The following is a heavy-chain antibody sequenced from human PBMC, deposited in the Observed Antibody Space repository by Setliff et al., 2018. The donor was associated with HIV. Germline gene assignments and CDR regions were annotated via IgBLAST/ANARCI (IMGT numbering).Heavy chain of an antibody. V-gene: IGHV4-59*01. CDR2: IYYSGST. D-gene: IGHD5-18*01. J-gene: IGHJ6*03. CDR3: ARGSRGYSYAYYYYYMDV. CDR1: GGSISSYY. Sequence: SETLSLTCTVSGGSISSYYWSWIRQHPGKGLEWIGYIYYSGSTNYNPSLKSRVTISVDTSKNQFSLKLSSVTAADTAVYYCARGSRGYSYAYYYYYMDVWRKGTTVTVSS.